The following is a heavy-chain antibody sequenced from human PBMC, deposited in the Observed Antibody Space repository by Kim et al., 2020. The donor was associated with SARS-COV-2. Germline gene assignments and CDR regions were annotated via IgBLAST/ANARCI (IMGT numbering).Heavy chain of an antibody. CDR1: GFIFSSFA. CDR2: VNSGGGRT. Sequence: GGSLRLSCAVSGFIFSSFAMSWVRKAPGKGLEWVSRVNSGGGRTYYADSVQGRLTISRDNSKNTLYLQMNSLRTEDTAVYYCAKGQPGGAVDYWGQGTLVTVSS. J-gene: IGHJ4*02. D-gene: IGHD2-2*01. V-gene: IGHV3-23*03. CDR3: AKGQPGGAVDY.